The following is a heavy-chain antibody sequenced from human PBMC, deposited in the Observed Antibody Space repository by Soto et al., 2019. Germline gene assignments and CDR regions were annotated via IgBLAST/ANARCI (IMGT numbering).Heavy chain of an antibody. J-gene: IGHJ3*02. V-gene: IGHV3-7*03. CDR3: AGYDSSGWHAFDI. Sequence: GGSLRLSCAASGFTFSSYWMSWVRKAPGKGLEWVANIKQDGSEKYYVDSVKGRFTISRDNAKNSLYLQMNSLRAEDTAVYYCAGYDSSGWHAFDIWGQGTMVTVSS. CDR1: GFTFSSYW. CDR2: IKQDGSEK. D-gene: IGHD3-22*01.